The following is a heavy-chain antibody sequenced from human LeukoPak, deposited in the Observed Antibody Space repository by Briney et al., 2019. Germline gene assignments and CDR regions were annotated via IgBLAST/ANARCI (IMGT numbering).Heavy chain of an antibody. CDR3: VEGGAPGRIPAALQSGPYFDY. J-gene: IGHJ4*02. D-gene: IGHD2-2*01. V-gene: IGHV3-30*04. Sequence: GGSLRLSCAASGFTFSGYALHWVRQAPGKGLEWVAVISYDGSNKYYADSVKGRFTISRDNSENTLYLQMNSRRAEDTAVYYCVEGGAPGRIPAALQSGPYFDYWGQGTLVTVSS. CDR2: ISYDGSNK. CDR1: GFTFSGYA.